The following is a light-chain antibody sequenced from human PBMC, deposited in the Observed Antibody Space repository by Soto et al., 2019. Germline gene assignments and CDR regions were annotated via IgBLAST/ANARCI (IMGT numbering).Light chain of an antibody. V-gene: IGKV3-11*01. CDR3: QQRSDWPST. Sequence: EIVLTQSPVTLSLSPGERATLSCRASQSVGSYFAWYQQKPGQAPRLLIYDASSRATGIPARFSGSGSGTDLTLTISSLEPEDLAVYYCQQRSDWPSTFGGGTRVEIK. J-gene: IGKJ4*01. CDR1: QSVGSY. CDR2: DAS.